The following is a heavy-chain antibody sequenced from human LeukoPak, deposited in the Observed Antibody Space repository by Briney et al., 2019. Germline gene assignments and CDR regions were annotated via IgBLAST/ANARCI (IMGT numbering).Heavy chain of an antibody. J-gene: IGHJ4*02. CDR3: ARDSYGDYEFDY. CDR1: GYTFTSNY. CDR2: ISPSGGST. D-gene: IGHD4-17*01. V-gene: IGHV1-46*01. Sequence: ASVKVSCKAFGYTFTSNYMHWVRQAPGQGPEWMGVISPSGGSTTYAQKFQGRVTITADKSTSTAYMELSSLRSEDTAVYYCARDSYGDYEFDYWGQGTLVTVSS.